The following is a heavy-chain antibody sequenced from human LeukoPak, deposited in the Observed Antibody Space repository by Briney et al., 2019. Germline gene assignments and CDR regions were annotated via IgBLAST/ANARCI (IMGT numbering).Heavy chain of an antibody. CDR1: GFTFSSYA. V-gene: IGHV3-23*01. D-gene: IGHD6-13*01. J-gene: IGHJ3*02. Sequence: GGSLRLSCAASGFTFSSYAMSWVRQAPGKGLEWVSAISGSGGSTYYADSVKGRFTISRDNSKNTLYLQMNSLRAEDTAVYYCAQQQLVGGAFDIWGQGTMVTVSS. CDR3: AQQQLVGGAFDI. CDR2: ISGSGGST.